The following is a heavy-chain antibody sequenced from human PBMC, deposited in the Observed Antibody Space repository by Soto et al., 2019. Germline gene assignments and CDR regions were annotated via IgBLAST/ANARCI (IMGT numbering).Heavy chain of an antibody. CDR2: IYHSGST. V-gene: IGHV4-30-2*01. CDR3: ARAHYGDYGYGMDV. J-gene: IGHJ6*02. Sequence: QLQLQESGSGLVKPSQTLSLTCAVSGGSISSGGYSWSWIRQPPGKGLEWIGYIYHSGSTYYNPSLKSRVAISVDRSKNQFSLKLSSVTAADTAVYYCARAHYGDYGYGMDVWGQGTTVTVSS. D-gene: IGHD4-17*01. CDR1: GGSISSGGYS.